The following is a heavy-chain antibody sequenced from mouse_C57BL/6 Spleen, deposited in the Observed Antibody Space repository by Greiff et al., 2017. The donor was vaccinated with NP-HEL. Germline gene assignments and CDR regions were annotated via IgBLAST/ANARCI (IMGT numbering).Heavy chain of an antibody. J-gene: IGHJ1*03. V-gene: IGHV1-62-2*01. CDR1: GYTFTEYT. Sequence: VQVVESGAELVKPGASVKLSCKASGYTFTEYTIHWVKQRSGQGLEWIGWFYPGSGSIKYNEKFKDKATLTADKSSSTVYMELSRLTSEDSAVYFCARHEGYYGFHWYFDVWGTGTTVTVSS. CDR2: FYPGSGSI. D-gene: IGHD2-2*01. CDR3: ARHEGYYGFHWYFDV.